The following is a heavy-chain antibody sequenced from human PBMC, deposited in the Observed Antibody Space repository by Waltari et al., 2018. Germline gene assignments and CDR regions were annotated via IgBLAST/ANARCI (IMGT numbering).Heavy chain of an antibody. D-gene: IGHD3-16*01. CDR1: GYTVSDHW. CDR2: IDPSDSYT. CDR3: ARRGVAAMGGGSSWFDP. V-gene: IGHV5-10-1*01. J-gene: IGHJ5*02. Sequence: EVHLVQSGAEVKKPGESLTISCKGSGYTVSDHWITWVRQVPGRGLEWMGKIDPSDSYTTYSPSFEGHVTFSSDKSINTAYLQWSSLKPSDTAIYYCARRGVAAMGGGSSWFDPWGRGTLVIVSS.